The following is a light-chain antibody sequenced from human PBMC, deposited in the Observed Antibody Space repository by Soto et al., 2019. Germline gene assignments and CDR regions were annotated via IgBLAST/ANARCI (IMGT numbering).Light chain of an antibody. CDR3: QQLNSYPLT. CDR1: QSISNR. CDR2: AAS. J-gene: IGKJ4*01. Sequence: DIQMTQSPSTLSASVGDRVTITCRASQSISNRLAWYQQTPGKAPKLLIYAASTLQSGVPSRFSGSGSGTEFTLTISSLQPGDFATYYCQQLNSYPLTFGGGTKVDIK. V-gene: IGKV1-9*01.